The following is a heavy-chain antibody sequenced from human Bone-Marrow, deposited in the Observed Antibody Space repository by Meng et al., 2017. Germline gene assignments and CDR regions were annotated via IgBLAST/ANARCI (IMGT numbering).Heavy chain of an antibody. J-gene: IGHJ4*02. CDR2: TYYKSKWYN. CDR3: ARGGIVATSSLDY. D-gene: IGHD5-12*01. Sequence: QVQLQQSGPGLGKPSQTPPLTCPISGDSVSSNSAAWNWIRQSPSRGLEWLGRTYYKSKWYNDYAVSVKSRITINPDTSKNQFSLQLNSVTPEDTAVYYCARGGIVATSSLDYWGQGTLVTVSS. CDR1: GDSVSSNSAA. V-gene: IGHV6-1*01.